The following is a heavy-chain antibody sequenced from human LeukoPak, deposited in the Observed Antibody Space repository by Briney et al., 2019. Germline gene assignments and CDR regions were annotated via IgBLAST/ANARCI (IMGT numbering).Heavy chain of an antibody. J-gene: IGHJ6*03. CDR2: IRSKAYGGTT. V-gene: IGHV3-49*04. CDR3: TRDILTGYYYFHYYMDV. Sequence: PGGSLRLSCTASGFTFGDYAMSWVRQAPGKGLEWVGFIRSKAYGGTTEYAASVKGRFTISRDDSKSIAYLQMNSLKTEDTAVYYCTRDILTGYYYFHYYMDVWGKGTTVTISS. D-gene: IGHD3-9*01. CDR1: GFTFGDYA.